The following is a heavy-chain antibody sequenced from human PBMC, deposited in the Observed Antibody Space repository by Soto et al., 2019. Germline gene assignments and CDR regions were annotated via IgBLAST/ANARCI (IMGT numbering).Heavy chain of an antibody. D-gene: IGHD3-3*01. CDR2: IYPGDSDT. V-gene: IGHV5-51*01. Sequence: GESLKISCKGSGYSFTNYWIGWVRQMPGKGLEWMGIIYPGDSDTRYSPSFQGQVTISADKSISTAYLQWSSLKASDTAMYYCARTESYDFWSGYALFGRYYYYYGMDVWGQGTTVTVSS. CDR3: ARTESYDFWSGYALFGRYYYYYGMDV. J-gene: IGHJ6*02. CDR1: GYSFTNYW.